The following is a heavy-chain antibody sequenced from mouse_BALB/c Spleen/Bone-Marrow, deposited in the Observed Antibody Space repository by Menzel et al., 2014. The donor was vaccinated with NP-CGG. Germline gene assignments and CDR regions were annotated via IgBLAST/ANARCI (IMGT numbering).Heavy chain of an antibody. V-gene: IGHV2-5*01. CDR1: GFSLTNHG. D-gene: IGHD4-1*01. J-gene: IGHJ2*01. CDR3: AKNRWDGYFDY. CDR2: IWKNGNT. Sequence: GQLVESGPGLVQPSQSLSLTCTVSGFSLTNHGVHWVRQSPGKGLEWLGGIWKNGNTDYNAPFMARLSITKDNSKSQVFFKMNSLQADDTAIYYCAKNRWDGYFDYWGQGTTLTVSS.